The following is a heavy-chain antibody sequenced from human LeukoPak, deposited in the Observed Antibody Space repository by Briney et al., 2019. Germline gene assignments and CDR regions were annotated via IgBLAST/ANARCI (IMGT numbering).Heavy chain of an antibody. J-gene: IGHJ4*01. CDR3: AKAVAAAGIDYFAY. Sequence: GGSLCPSCAASGFTFDDYAMHWVRQAPGKGLEWVSGISLNSGSIGYADSEKGRFTISRDNAKNSLYLQMNSLRAEDMALYYCAKAVAAAGIDYFAYWG. D-gene: IGHD6-13*01. CDR2: ISLNSGSI. CDR1: GFTFDDYA. V-gene: IGHV3-9*03.